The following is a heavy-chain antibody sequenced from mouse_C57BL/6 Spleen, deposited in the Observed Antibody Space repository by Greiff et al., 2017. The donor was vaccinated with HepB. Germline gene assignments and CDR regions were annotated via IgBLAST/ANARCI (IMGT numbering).Heavy chain of an antibody. CDR3: ARTFNYGNYLYAMDY. CDR1: GYAFTNYL. V-gene: IGHV1-54*01. J-gene: IGHJ4*01. Sequence: VQLQESGAELVRPGTSVKVSCKASGYAFTNYLIEWVKQRPGQGLEWIGVINPGSGGTNYNEKFKGKATLTADKSSSTAYMQLSSLTSEDSAVYFCARTFNYGNYLYAMDYWGQGTSVTVSS. CDR2: INPGSGGT. D-gene: IGHD2-1*01.